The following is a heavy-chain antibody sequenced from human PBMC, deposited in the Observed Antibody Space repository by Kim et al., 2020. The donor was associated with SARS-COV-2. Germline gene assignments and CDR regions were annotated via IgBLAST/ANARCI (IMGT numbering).Heavy chain of an antibody. V-gene: IGHV4-39*01. Sequence: SETLSLTCTVSGGSISSSSYYWGWIRQPPGKGLEWIGSIYYSGSTYYNPSLKSRVTISVDTSKNQFSLKLSSVAAADTAVYYCARVRGPQPYYYGSGTHHFDYWGQGTLVTVSS. CDR2: IYYSGST. CDR3: ARVRGPQPYYYGSGTHHFDY. CDR1: GGSISSSSYY. D-gene: IGHD3-10*01. J-gene: IGHJ4*02.